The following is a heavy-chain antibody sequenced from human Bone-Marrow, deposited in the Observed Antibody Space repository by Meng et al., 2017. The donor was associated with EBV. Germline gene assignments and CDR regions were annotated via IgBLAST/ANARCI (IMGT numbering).Heavy chain of an antibody. D-gene: IGHD2-15*01. CDR3: ARVVAAIDY. CDR1: GGSISSRSYY. CDR2: IYYSGST. Sequence: RLLLQESGPGLVKPSETHSLTCTVSGGSISSRSYYWGWIRQPPGKGLEWIGSIYYSGSTYYNPSLKSRVTISVDTSKNQFSLKLSSVTAADTAVYYCARVVAAIDYWGQGTLVTVSS. J-gene: IGHJ4*02. V-gene: IGHV4-39*06.